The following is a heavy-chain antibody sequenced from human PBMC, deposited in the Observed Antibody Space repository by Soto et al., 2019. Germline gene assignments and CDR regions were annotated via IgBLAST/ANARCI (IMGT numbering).Heavy chain of an antibody. D-gene: IGHD2-15*01. J-gene: IGHJ6*03. V-gene: IGHV4-34*01. Sequence: SETLSLTCAVYGGSFSGYYWSWIRQPPGKGLEWIGEINHSGSTNYNPSLKSRVTISVDTSKNQFSLKLSSVTAADTAVYYCASSCSGGSCYSGYYYYYYMDVWGKGTTVTVSS. CDR1: GGSFSGYY. CDR2: INHSGST. CDR3: ASSCSGGSCYSGYYYYYYMDV.